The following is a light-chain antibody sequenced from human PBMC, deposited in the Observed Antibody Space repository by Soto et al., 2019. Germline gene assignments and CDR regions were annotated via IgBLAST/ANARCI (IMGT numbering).Light chain of an antibody. J-gene: IGKJ1*01. CDR1: QSVLYSSNNKNY. V-gene: IGKV4-1*01. CDR2: WAS. CDR3: QQHYSTPPWT. Sequence: DIVMTQSPDSLAVSLGERATINCKSSQSVLYSSNNKNYLAWYQQKPGQPPKLLIYWASTRVAGVPDRFSGSGSGTDFTLPISSLQAEDVAVYYCQQHYSTPPWTFGQGTKVEIK.